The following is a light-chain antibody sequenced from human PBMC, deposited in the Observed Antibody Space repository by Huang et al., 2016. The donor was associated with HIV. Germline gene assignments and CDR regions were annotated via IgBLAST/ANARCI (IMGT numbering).Light chain of an antibody. CDR2: GAS. V-gene: IGKV3-20*01. CDR3: QQYGSSSWT. J-gene: IGKJ1*01. Sequence: EIVLTQSPGTVSLSPGERATLSCRASQSVSSYLAWYQQKSGQAPRLVIFGASKRDTGIQDRFSGSGSGTDFTLTISRLDPDDFAVYYCQQYGSSSWTFGQGTRVEIK. CDR1: QSVSSY.